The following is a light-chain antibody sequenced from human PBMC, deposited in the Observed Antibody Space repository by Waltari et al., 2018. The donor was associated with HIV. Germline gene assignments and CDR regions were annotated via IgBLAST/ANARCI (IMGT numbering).Light chain of an antibody. CDR3: QRANTSPS. Sequence: DVQFTQSPASVSASVGDTVTITCRASQAFSTWIAWYQQKPGRAPKLLIYSASTLHSGVPSRFSGSGSGPDFTLTITNLQSEDLATYYCQRANTSPSFGGGTKVEIK. CDR1: QAFSTW. V-gene: IGKV1-12*02. J-gene: IGKJ4*01. CDR2: SAS.